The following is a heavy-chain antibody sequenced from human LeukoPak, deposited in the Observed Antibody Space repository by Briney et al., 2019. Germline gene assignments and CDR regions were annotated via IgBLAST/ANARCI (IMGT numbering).Heavy chain of an antibody. CDR1: GDSINTYY. Sequence: PSETLSLTCSVSGDSINTYYWSWIRQPPGKGPEWIGYIFYSGSTKYNPSLTGRVTISVDTSNNLFSLNVSSVTAADTAVYYCARGSGRFEYWGQGTLVTVSS. D-gene: IGHD3-10*01. CDR3: ARGSGRFEY. V-gene: IGHV4-59*01. CDR2: IFYSGST. J-gene: IGHJ4*02.